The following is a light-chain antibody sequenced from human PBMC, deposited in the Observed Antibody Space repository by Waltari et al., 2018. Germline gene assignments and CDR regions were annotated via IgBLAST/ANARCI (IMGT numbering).Light chain of an antibody. CDR3: SSYTTFGTVL. CDR2: DVN. CDR1: RSDSGAFYD. V-gene: IGLV2-14*03. Sequence: QSALTQPASVSGSPGQSLTTSCTGARSDSGAFYDVSWYQQHPDKPPKVIIYDVNSRPSGVSSRFSGSKSGDTASLTISGLQAEDEAHYYCSSYTTFGTVLFGGGT. J-gene: IGLJ2*01.